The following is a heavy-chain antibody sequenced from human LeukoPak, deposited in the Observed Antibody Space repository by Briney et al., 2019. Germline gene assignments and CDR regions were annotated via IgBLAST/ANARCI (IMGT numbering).Heavy chain of an antibody. D-gene: IGHD3-9*01. J-gene: IGHJ4*02. CDR3: AKDSGYFDWLSADY. CDR2: ISGSGGST. CDR1: GFTFSGYA. Sequence: GGSLRLSCAASGFTFSGYAMSWVRQAPGKGLEWVSAISGSGGSTYYADSVKGRFTISRDNSKNTLYLQMNSLRAEDTAVYYCAKDSGYFDWLSADYWGQGTLVTVSS. V-gene: IGHV3-23*01.